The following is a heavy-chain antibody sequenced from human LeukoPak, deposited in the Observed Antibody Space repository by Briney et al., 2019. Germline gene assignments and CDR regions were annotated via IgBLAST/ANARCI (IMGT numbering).Heavy chain of an antibody. D-gene: IGHD6-19*01. Sequence: SETLSLTCTVSGGSISSYYWSWIRQPPGKGLEWIGCIYNSWKTNYNPSLKSRVTISVDPSKNHFSLKLTSVSAADPALYYCARGWYETGYFDLWGRGTLVTVSS. CDR2: IYNSWKT. CDR3: ARGWYETGYFDL. CDR1: GGSISSYY. J-gene: IGHJ2*01. V-gene: IGHV4-59*08.